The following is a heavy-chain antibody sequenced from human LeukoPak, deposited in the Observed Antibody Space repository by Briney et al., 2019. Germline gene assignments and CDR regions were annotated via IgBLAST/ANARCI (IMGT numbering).Heavy chain of an antibody. CDR2: ISPLLGAS. CDR3: AAYDILTGFEY. V-gene: IGHV1-69*13. Sequence: SVKVSCKASGGTFSDHIIFWVRQAPGQGLEWMGGISPLLGASNHIQKFQDRVTITADESASTAYMELSNLTSADFAVYYCAAYDILTGFEYWGQGTLVTVSS. D-gene: IGHD3-9*01. J-gene: IGHJ4*02. CDR1: GGTFSDHI.